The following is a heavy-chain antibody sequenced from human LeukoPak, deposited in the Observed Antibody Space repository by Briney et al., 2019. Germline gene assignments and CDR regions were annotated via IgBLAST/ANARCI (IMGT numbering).Heavy chain of an antibody. Sequence: SETLSLTCAVYGGSFSGYYWSWIRRPPGKGLEWIGEINHSGSTNYNPSLKSRVTISVDTSKNQFSLKLSSVTAADTAVYYCARGSHYYDSSGYGYWGQGTLVTVSS. CDR1: GGSFSGYY. CDR2: INHSGST. CDR3: ARGSHYYDSSGYGY. V-gene: IGHV4-34*01. J-gene: IGHJ4*02. D-gene: IGHD3-22*01.